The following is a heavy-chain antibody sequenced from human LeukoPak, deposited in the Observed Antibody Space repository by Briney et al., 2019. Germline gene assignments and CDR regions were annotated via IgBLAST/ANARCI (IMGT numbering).Heavy chain of an antibody. CDR1: GFTFSSYS. D-gene: IGHD5-18*01. CDR3: ARDLSYWWLQHTPSPSIDY. V-gene: IGHV3-21*01. J-gene: IGHJ4*02. Sequence: GGSLRLSCAASGFTFSSYSMNWVRQAPGKGLEWVSSISSSSSYIYYADSVKGRFTISRDNAKNSLYLQMNSLRAEDTAVYYCARDLSYWWLQHTPSPSIDYWGQGTLVTVSS. CDR2: ISSSSSYI.